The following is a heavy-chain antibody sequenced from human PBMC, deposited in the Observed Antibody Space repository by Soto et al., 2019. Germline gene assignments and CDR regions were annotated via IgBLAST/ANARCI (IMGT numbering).Heavy chain of an antibody. CDR2: IYYSGST. J-gene: IGHJ4*02. CDR1: GGSISSYY. Sequence: SETLSLTCTVSGGSISSYYWSWIRQPPGKGLEWIGYIYYSGSTNYNPSLKSRVTISVDTSKNQFSLKLSSVTAADTAVYYCARTTATTFVGYYFDYWGQGTLVTVSS. V-gene: IGHV4-59*08. D-gene: IGHD4-17*01. CDR3: ARTTATTFVGYYFDY.